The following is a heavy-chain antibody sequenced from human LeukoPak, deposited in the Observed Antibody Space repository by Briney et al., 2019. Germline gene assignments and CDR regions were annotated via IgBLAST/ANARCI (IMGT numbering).Heavy chain of an antibody. CDR2: FTSSGGST. Sequence: RSGGSLRLSCAASGFTFSSYAMTWVRQAAGKGLEWVSTFTSSGGSTYYADSVKGRFTISRDSSKNTLFLQMNSLRAEDTAVYYCAKYCSGGNCYSGLYWGQGTLVTVSS. J-gene: IGHJ4*02. V-gene: IGHV3-23*01. CDR1: GFTFSSYA. CDR3: AKYCSGGNCYSGLY. D-gene: IGHD2-15*01.